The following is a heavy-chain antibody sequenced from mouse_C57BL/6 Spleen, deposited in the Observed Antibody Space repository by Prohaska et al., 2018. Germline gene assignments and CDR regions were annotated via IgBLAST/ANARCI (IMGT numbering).Heavy chain of an antibody. V-gene: IGHV1-74*01. Sequence: QVQLQQPGAELVKPGASVKVSCKSSGYTFTSYWMPWVNQSPGQGLEWIGMIHPSDSETNYNQKFKCKATLTVDKSSSTAYMQLSSLTSEDAAVYYCAIHDYDEGGYFDYWGQGTTLTVSS. D-gene: IGHD2-4*01. CDR2: IHPSDSET. CDR3: AIHDYDEGGYFDY. CDR1: GYTFTSYW. J-gene: IGHJ2*01.